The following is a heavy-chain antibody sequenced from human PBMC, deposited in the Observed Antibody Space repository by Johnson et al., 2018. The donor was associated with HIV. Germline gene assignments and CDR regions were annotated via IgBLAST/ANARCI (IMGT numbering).Heavy chain of an antibody. CDR1: GFTFSSYA. Sequence: QVQLVESGGGVVQPGRSLRLSCAASGFTFSSYAMHWVRQAPGKGLAWVAVISYDGSNKYYADSVKGRFTISRDNSKNTLYLQMNSLRAEDTAVYYCARRYSGSYRGAFDIWGQGTMVTVSS. D-gene: IGHD1-26*01. J-gene: IGHJ3*02. CDR2: ISYDGSNK. V-gene: IGHV3-30*04. CDR3: ARRYSGSYRGAFDI.